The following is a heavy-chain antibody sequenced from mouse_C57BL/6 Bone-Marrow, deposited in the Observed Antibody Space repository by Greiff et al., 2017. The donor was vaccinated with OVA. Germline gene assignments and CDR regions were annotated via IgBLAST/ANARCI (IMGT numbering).Heavy chain of an antibody. V-gene: IGHV2-2*01. J-gene: IGHJ1*03. Sequence: VQLQQSGPGLVQPSQSLSITCTVSGFSLTSYGVHWVRQSPGKGLEWLGVIWSGGSTDYNAAFISRLSISKDNSKSQVFFKMNSLQADDTAIYYCARKGGLPWYFDVWGTGTTVTVSS. CDR1: GFSLTSYG. CDR2: IWSGGST. D-gene: IGHD2-4*01. CDR3: ARKGGLPWYFDV.